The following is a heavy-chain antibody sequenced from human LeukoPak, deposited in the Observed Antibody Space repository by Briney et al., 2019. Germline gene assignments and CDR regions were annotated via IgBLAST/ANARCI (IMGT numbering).Heavy chain of an antibody. CDR3: ARGDSGYDTEYFDY. Sequence: GGSLRLSCEDSGFTFRSYEMNWVRQAPGKGLEWIAYLSSSGSAFSYADSVKGRFTIARDNAKNSVYLEMNSLRADDTAVYYCARGDSGYDTEYFDYWGQGTLVTVSS. V-gene: IGHV3-48*03. J-gene: IGHJ4*02. CDR1: GFTFRSYE. CDR2: LSSSGSAF. D-gene: IGHD5-12*01.